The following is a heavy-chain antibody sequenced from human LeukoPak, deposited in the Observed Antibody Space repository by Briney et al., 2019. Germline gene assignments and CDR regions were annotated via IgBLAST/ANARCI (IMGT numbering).Heavy chain of an antibody. CDR3: ARGTYGSSAYYGTLNY. CDR1: GYTFTSYY. V-gene: IGHV1-46*01. Sequence: ASVKVSCKASGYTFTSYYMHWVRQAPGQGLEWMGIINPSGGSTSYAQKFQGRVTMTRDTSTSTVYMELSSLRFEDTAVYYCARGTYGSSAYYGTLNYWGQGTLVTVSS. CDR2: INPSGGST. D-gene: IGHD3-22*01. J-gene: IGHJ4*02.